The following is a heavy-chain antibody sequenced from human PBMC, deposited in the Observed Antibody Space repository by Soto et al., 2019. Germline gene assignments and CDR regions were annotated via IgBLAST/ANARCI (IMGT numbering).Heavy chain of an antibody. CDR2: ISGSGNYT. D-gene: IGHD4-4*01. J-gene: IGHJ4*02. CDR1: GFTFSSYS. Sequence: GGSLRLSCAASGFTFSSYSMNWVRQAPGKGLEWVSSISGSGNYTHYADFLRGRFTISRDNAKTSLYLQMNSLRAEDTAVYYCAREGINNYNEYYFDSWGQGTVVTAPQ. V-gene: IGHV3-21*01. CDR3: AREGINNYNEYYFDS.